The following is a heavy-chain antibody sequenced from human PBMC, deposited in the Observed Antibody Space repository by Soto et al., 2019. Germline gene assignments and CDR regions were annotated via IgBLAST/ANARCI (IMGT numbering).Heavy chain of an antibody. CDR2: ISAYNGNT. Sequence: QVQLVQSGAEVKKPGASVKVSCKASGYTFTSYGISWVRQAPGQGLEWMGWISAYNGNTNYAQKLQGRVTMTTDTSTSTAYMELRSLRSDDTAVYYCAKDMPERGYYYYYGMDVWGQGTTVTVSS. D-gene: IGHD1-1*01. CDR3: AKDMPERGYYYYYGMDV. J-gene: IGHJ6*02. CDR1: GYTFTSYG. V-gene: IGHV1-18*01.